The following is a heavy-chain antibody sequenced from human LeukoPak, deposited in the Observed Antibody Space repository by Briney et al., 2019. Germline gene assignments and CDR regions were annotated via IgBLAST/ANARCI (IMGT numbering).Heavy chain of an antibody. D-gene: IGHD3-3*01. CDR2: IYTSGST. CDR3: ARGNTYYDFWSGSYYYYYYYMDV. Sequence: SQTLSLTCTVSGGSISSGSYYWSWIRQPAGKGLEWIGRIYTSGSTNYNPSLKSRVTISVDTSKNQFSLKLSSVTAADTAVYYCARGNTYYDFWSGSYYYYYYYMDVWGKGTTVTVSS. J-gene: IGHJ6*03. CDR1: GGSISSGSYY. V-gene: IGHV4-61*02.